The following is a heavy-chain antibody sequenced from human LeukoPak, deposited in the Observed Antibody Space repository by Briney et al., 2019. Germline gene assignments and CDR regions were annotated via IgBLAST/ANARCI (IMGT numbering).Heavy chain of an antibody. J-gene: IGHJ4*02. V-gene: IGHV1-2*02. Sequence: GASVKVSCKASGYTFTGYYMHWVRQAPGQGLAWMGWINPNSGGTNYAQKLQGRVTMTRDTSISTAYMELSRLRSDDTAVYYCARAPLPYYYDSSGYLGSSAFDYWGQGTLVTVSS. CDR3: ARAPLPYYYDSSGYLGSSAFDY. CDR2: INPNSGGT. CDR1: GYTFTGYY. D-gene: IGHD3-22*01.